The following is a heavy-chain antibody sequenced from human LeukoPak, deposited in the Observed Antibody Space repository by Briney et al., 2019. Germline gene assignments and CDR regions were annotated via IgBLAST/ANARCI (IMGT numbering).Heavy chain of an antibody. CDR1: GFTFSSYA. D-gene: IGHD2-2*01. CDR3: AKGGVGYCSSTSCPGVNYYYYMDV. V-gene: IGHV3-23*01. CDR2: VSGSAGST. J-gene: IGHJ6*03. Sequence: GGSLRLSCAASGFTFSSYAMSWVRQAPGKGLEWVSAVSGSAGSTYYADSVKGRFTISRDNSKNTLYLQMNSLRAEDTAVYYCAKGGVGYCSSTSCPGVNYYYYMDVWGKGTTVTVSS.